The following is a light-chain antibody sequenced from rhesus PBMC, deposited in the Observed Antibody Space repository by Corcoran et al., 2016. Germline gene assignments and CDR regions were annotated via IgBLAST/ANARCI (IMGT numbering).Light chain of an antibody. V-gene: IGKV1-94*01. Sequence: SASVGDRVTVTCRASQGINKELSWYQQKPGKVPTLLIYAASSLQTGVSSRFSGSGSGTDFTLNISSLQPEDVATYYCLQDYTTPYSFGQGTKVEIK. CDR1: QGINKE. CDR3: LQDYTTPYS. CDR2: AAS. J-gene: IGKJ2*01.